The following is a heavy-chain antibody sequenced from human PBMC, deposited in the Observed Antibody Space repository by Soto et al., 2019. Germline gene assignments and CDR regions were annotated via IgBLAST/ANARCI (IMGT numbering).Heavy chain of an antibody. CDR3: ARHSSMGAYDWFDP. Sequence: SQTLSLTCAVSGGSINSHYWNWIRQPPGKGLEWIGYIYDSGYTDYNPSLKSRVTISLDTSKNQFSLKLSSVTAADTALYYCARHSSMGAYDWFDPWGQGTLVTV. CDR1: GGSINSHY. V-gene: IGHV4-59*08. D-gene: IGHD1-26*01. J-gene: IGHJ5*02. CDR2: IYDSGYT.